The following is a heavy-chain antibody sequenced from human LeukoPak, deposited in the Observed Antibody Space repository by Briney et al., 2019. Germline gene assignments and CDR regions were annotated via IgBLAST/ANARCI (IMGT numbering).Heavy chain of an antibody. CDR2: MNPNSGNT. Sequence: ASVKVSCKASGGTFSSYAISWVRQAPGQGLEWMGWMNPNSGNTGYAQKFQGRVTMTRNTSISTAYMELSSLRSEDTAVYYCARAWIQLWTPYYYYYMDVWGKGTTVTVSS. J-gene: IGHJ6*03. CDR3: ARAWIQLWTPYYYYYMDV. V-gene: IGHV1-8*02. CDR1: GGTFSSYA. D-gene: IGHD5-18*01.